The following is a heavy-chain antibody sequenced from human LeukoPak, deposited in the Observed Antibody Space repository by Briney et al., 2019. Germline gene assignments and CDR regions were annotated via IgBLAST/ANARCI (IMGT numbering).Heavy chain of an antibody. D-gene: IGHD2-15*01. CDR2: IYHSGST. CDR3: ARDRLVCSGGSCYQNWFDP. V-gene: IGHV4-38-2*02. Sequence: SETLSLTCTVSGYSISSGYYWGWIRQPPGKGLEWIGSIYHSGSTYYNPSLKSRVTISVDTSKNQFSLKLSSVTAADTAVYYCARDRLVCSGGSCYQNWFDPWGQGTLVTVSP. J-gene: IGHJ5*02. CDR1: GYSISSGYY.